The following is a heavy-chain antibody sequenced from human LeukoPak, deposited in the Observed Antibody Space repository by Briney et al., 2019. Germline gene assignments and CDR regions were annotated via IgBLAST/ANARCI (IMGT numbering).Heavy chain of an antibody. D-gene: IGHD2-2*01. CDR1: GFTFSSYA. J-gene: IGHJ3*02. CDR3: AKHLRCLRGYCSSTSCYAFDAFDI. V-gene: IGHV3-23*01. CDR2: ISGSGGST. Sequence: PGGSLRLSCAASGFTFSSYAMSWVRQAPGKGLEWVSAISGSGGSTYYADSVKGRFTISRDNSKNTLYLQMNSLRAEDTAVYYCAKHLRCLRGYCSSTSCYAFDAFDIWGQGTMVTVSS.